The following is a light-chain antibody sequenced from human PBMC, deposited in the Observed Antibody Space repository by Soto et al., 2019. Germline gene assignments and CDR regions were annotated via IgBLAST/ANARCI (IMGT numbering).Light chain of an antibody. CDR2: DVS. V-gene: IGLV2-11*01. Sequence: QSALTQPRSVSGSPGQSVTISCTGTNSDIGGYNYVSWYQQHPGKAPKVMIYDVSRRPSGVPDRFSGSKSGNTASLTISGLQAEDEAHYYCCSYAGRYNFWVFGGGTKLTIL. CDR1: NSDIGGYNY. J-gene: IGLJ3*02. CDR3: CSYAGRYNFWV.